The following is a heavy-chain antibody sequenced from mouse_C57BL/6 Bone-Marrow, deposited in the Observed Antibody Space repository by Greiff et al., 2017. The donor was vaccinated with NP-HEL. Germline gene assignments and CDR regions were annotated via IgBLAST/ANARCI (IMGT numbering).Heavy chain of an antibody. V-gene: IGHV1-19*01. Sequence: EVQRVESGPVLVKPGASVKMSCKASGYTFTDYYMNWVKQSHGKSLEWIGVINPYNGGTSYNQKFKGKATLTVDKSSSTAYMELNSLTSEDSAVYYCARKKGITTALDYWGQGTTLTVSS. CDR2: INPYNGGT. CDR1: GYTFTDYY. J-gene: IGHJ2*01. CDR3: ARKKGITTALDY. D-gene: IGHD1-2*01.